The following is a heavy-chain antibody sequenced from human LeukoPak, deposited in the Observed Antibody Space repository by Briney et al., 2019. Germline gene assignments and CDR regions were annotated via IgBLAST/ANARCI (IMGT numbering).Heavy chain of an antibody. J-gene: IGHJ4*02. CDR3: AGVSGYYDILTGFDY. CDR1: GFTFSSYW. CDR2: IKQDGSEK. Sequence: GGSLRLSCAASGFTFSSYWMSWVRQAPGKGLEWVANIKQDGSEKYYVDSVKGRFTISRDNAKNSLYLQMNSLRAEDTAVYYCAGVSGYYDILTGFDYXGQGTLVTVS. V-gene: IGHV3-7*03. D-gene: IGHD3-9*01.